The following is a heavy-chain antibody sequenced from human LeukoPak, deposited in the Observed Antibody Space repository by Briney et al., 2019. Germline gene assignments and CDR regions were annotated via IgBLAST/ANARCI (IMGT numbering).Heavy chain of an antibody. CDR3: TRWREFGYDPFNI. V-gene: IGHV1-69*05. J-gene: IGHJ3*02. CDR2: TTPIFGRA. CDR1: GGTFSSYA. Sequence: SVKVSCKASGGTFSSYAISWVRQAPGQGLEWMGRTTPIFGRANYAQKFQGRVTITTDESTSTAYMELIRLRSEDTAVYYCTRWREFGYDPFNIWGHGTMVTVSS. D-gene: IGHD3-16*01.